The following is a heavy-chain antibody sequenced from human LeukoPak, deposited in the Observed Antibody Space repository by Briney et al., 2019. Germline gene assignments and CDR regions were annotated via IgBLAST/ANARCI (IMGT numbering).Heavy chain of an antibody. Sequence: RASVKVSCKASGYTFTGYYMHWVRQAPGQGLEWMGWINPNSGGTNYAQKLQGRVTMTTDTSTSTAYMELRSLRSEDTAVYYCARNPYSGSYPFDYWGQGTLVTVSS. J-gene: IGHJ4*02. V-gene: IGHV1-2*02. D-gene: IGHD1-26*01. CDR2: INPNSGGT. CDR3: ARNPYSGSYPFDY. CDR1: GYTFTGYY.